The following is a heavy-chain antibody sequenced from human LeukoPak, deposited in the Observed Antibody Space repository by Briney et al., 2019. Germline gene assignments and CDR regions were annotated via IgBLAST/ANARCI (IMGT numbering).Heavy chain of an antibody. CDR1: GFTFSSYE. Sequence: QSGGSLRLSCAASGFTFSSYEMNWVRQAPGKGLEWVSVIYSGGTSFYADSVKGRFTISRDDSQNTLYLQMNSLRAEDTAVYYCARASRIGLAGLCDHWDQGTLVTVSS. D-gene: IGHD6-13*01. V-gene: IGHV3-66*01. CDR3: ARASRIGLAGLCDH. J-gene: IGHJ1*01. CDR2: IYSGGTS.